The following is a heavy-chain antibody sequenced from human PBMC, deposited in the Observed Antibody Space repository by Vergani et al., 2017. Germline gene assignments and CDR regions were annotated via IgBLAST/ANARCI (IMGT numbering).Heavy chain of an antibody. Sequence: EVQLVESGGGLVQPGGSLRLSCAASGFTFSSYEMNWVRQAPGKGLEWVSYISSSGSTINYADSVKGRFTISRDNAKNSLYLQMNSLRAEDAAVYYCAGSRGVTMVRGVTAVEFDYWGQGTLVTVSS. D-gene: IGHD3-10*01. CDR1: GFTFSSYE. CDR2: ISSSGSTI. V-gene: IGHV3-48*03. J-gene: IGHJ4*02. CDR3: AGSRGVTMVRGVTAVEFDY.